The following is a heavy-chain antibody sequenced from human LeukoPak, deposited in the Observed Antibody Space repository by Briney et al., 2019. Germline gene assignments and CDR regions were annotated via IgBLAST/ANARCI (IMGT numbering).Heavy chain of an antibody. Sequence: PGGSLRLSCAASGFTFSTYWMHWVRQAPGKGLLWVSHTNSDGSGTSCADSVKGRFTISRDNAKNTVYLQMNSLRVEDTAVYYCARDTPGDGIDYWGQGTLVTVSS. CDR1: GFTFSTYW. V-gene: IGHV3-74*01. J-gene: IGHJ4*02. D-gene: IGHD3-10*01. CDR3: ARDTPGDGIDY. CDR2: TNSDGSGT.